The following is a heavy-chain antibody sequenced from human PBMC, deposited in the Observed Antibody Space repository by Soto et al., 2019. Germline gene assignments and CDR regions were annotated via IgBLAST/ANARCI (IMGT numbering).Heavy chain of an antibody. CDR3: ATRHLEWLYIDY. CDR2: ISGSGGST. V-gene: IGHV3-23*01. J-gene: IGHJ4*02. Sequence: GGSLRLSCAASGFTFSSYAMSWVRQAPGKGLEWVSAISGSGGSTYYADSVKGRFTISRDNSKNTLYLQMNSLRAEDTAVYYCATRHLEWLYIDYWGQGTLVTVSS. D-gene: IGHD3-3*01. CDR1: GFTFSSYA.